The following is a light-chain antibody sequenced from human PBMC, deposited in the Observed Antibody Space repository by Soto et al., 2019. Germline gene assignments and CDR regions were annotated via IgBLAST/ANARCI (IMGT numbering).Light chain of an antibody. Sequence: EIVMTQSPATLSVSPGERATLSCRASQSVSSNLAWYQQKPGQAPRLLIYGASTRATDIPARFSGSGSGTEFTLTISSLQSEDFAFYYCQQYNNWPFTFGPGTKVDIK. CDR1: QSVSSN. CDR3: QQYNNWPFT. CDR2: GAS. J-gene: IGKJ3*01. V-gene: IGKV3-15*01.